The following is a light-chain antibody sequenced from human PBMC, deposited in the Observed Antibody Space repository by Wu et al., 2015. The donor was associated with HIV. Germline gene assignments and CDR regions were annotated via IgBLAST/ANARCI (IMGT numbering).Light chain of an antibody. Sequence: DMQMTQSPSSLSASVGDRVTITCRASQDINNYLAWYQQKPGKVPKLLIYTASTLQSGVPSRFTGSGSGTDFTLTISSLQPEDVGTYYCQKYNSAPWTFGQGTKVEIK. CDR2: TAS. J-gene: IGKJ1*01. CDR3: QKYNSAPWT. V-gene: IGKV1-27*01. CDR1: QDINNY.